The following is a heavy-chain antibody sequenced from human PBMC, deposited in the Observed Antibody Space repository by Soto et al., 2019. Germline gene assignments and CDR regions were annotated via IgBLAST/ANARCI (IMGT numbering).Heavy chain of an antibody. CDR2: ISWNSGSI. Sequence: GGSLRLSCAASGFTFDDYAMHWVRQAPGKGLEWVSGISWNSGSIGYADSVKGRFTISRDNAKNSLYLQMNSLRAEDTAFYYCAKDKGSSGWYNDYWGQGTLVTVSS. J-gene: IGHJ4*02. D-gene: IGHD6-19*01. CDR3: AKDKGSSGWYNDY. V-gene: IGHV3-9*01. CDR1: GFTFDDYA.